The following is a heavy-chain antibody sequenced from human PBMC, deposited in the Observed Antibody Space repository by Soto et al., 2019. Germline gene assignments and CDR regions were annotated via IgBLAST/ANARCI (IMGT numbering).Heavy chain of an antibody. CDR3: ARDAGDIYGGTSDIHMDV. Sequence: ASVKVSCKASGYTFTSYYMHWVRQAPGQGLEWMGIINPSGGSTSYAQKFQGRVTMTRDTSTSTVYMGLSSLRSEDTAVYYCARDAGDIYGGTSDIHMDVWGQGTTVTVSS. CDR2: INPSGGST. V-gene: IGHV1-46*01. J-gene: IGHJ6*02. CDR1: GYTFTSYY. D-gene: IGHD4-17*01.